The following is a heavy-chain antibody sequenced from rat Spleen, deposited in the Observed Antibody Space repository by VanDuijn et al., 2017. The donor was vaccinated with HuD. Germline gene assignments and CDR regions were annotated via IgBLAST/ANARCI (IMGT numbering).Heavy chain of an antibody. Sequence: EVQLVESGGGLVQPGRSLKLSCAASGFTFSNYYMAWVRQAPTKGLEWVAYISTGGGSTYYRDSVKGRFTISRDNAKSTLYLQMDSLRSEDTATYYCTTPFTIAAISTGFVYWGQGTLVTVSS. CDR3: TTPFTIAAISTGFVY. CDR2: ISTGGGST. V-gene: IGHV5-27*01. CDR1: GFTFSNYY. D-gene: IGHD1-2*01. J-gene: IGHJ3*01.